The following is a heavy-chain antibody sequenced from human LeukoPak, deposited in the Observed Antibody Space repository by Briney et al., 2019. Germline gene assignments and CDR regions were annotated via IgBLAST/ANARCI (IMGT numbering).Heavy chain of an antibody. CDR3: AKWWGRWELPAFDY. D-gene: IGHD1-26*01. CDR2: ISGSGGNT. J-gene: IGHJ4*02. V-gene: IGHV3-23*01. Sequence: GGSLRLSCAASGFIFSSYAMNWVRQVPGKGLEGVSSISGSGGNTYYADSVKSRLTISGENSKNTLYMQMNSLGADDTAVYYCAKWWGRWELPAFDYWGQGTLVTVSS. CDR1: GFIFSSYA.